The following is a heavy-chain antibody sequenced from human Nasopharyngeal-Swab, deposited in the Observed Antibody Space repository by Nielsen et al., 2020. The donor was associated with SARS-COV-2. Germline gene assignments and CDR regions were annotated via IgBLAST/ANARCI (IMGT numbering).Heavy chain of an antibody. D-gene: IGHD1-26*01. V-gene: IGHV4-39*01. CDR3: AGGAGYYYYYMDV. CDR2: IYYSGST. J-gene: IGHJ6*03. Sequence: RQAPGKGLEWIGSIYYSGSTYYNPSLKGRVTISVDTSKNQFSLKLSSVTAADTAVYYCAGGAGYYYYYMDVWGKGTTVTVSS.